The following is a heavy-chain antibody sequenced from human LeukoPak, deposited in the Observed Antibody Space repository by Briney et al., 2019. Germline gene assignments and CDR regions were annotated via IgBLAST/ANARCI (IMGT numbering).Heavy chain of an antibody. CDR3: AREGGFLEWLPSYFDY. CDR1: GGSISSYY. V-gene: IGHV4-59*12. J-gene: IGHJ4*02. Sequence: TSETLSLTCSVSGGSISSYYWSWIRQPPGKGLEWIGYIYYSGSTNYNPSLKSRVTMSVDTSKNQFSLKLSSVTAADTAVYYCAREGGFLEWLPSYFDYWGQGTLVTVSS. D-gene: IGHD3-3*01. CDR2: IYYSGST.